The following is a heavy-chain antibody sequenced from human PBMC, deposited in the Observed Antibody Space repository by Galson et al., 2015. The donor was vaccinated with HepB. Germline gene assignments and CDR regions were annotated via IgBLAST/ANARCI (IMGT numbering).Heavy chain of an antibody. J-gene: IGHJ4*02. Sequence: SLRLSCAGSGFIFSNYAMSWARQAPGKGLEWVSAISGSGGNTYYADSVKGRFTISRDNSKNTLYLQMNSLRVEDTAAYYCAKSLRQWLVPRYFDYWGQGTLVTVSS. CDR2: ISGSGGNT. D-gene: IGHD6-19*01. CDR3: AKSLRQWLVPRYFDY. CDR1: GFIFSNYA. V-gene: IGHV3-23*01.